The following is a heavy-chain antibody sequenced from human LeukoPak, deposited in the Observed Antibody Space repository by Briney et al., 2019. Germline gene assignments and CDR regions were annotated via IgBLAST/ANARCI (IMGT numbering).Heavy chain of an antibody. CDR1: GGSISSYY. J-gene: IGHJ6*02. CDR2: IYYSGST. CDR3: AREENYXYGMDV. D-gene: IGHD5-24*01. V-gene: IGHV4-59*01. Sequence: SETLSLTCTVSGGSISSYYWSWIRQPPGKGLEWIGYIYYSGSTNYNPSLKSRVTISVDTSKNQFSLKLSSVTAADTAVYYCAREENYXYGMDVWGQGTTVTVSS.